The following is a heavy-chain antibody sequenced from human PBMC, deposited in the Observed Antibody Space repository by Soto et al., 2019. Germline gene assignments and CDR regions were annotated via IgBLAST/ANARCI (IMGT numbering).Heavy chain of an antibody. V-gene: IGHV4-30-4*01. CDR1: GGSISSGDYY. CDR2: IYYSGST. D-gene: IGHD3-10*01. J-gene: IGHJ5*02. Sequence: KPSETLSLTCTVSGGSISSGDYYWSWIRQPPGKGLEWIGYIYYSGSTYYNPSLKSRVTISVDTSKNQFSLKLSSVTAADTAVYYCARESDYYGSGIGGWFDPWGQGTLVTVYS. CDR3: ARESDYYGSGIGGWFDP.